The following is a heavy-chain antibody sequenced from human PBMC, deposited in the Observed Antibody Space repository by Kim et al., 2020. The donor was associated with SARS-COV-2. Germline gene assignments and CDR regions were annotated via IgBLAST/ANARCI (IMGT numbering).Heavy chain of an antibody. Sequence: YSTSLKTRLPISKDTSKNQVVLTMTTMDPADTATYYCARRYGDYEGWFDPWGQGTLVTVSS. CDR3: ARRYGDYEGWFDP. D-gene: IGHD4-17*01. V-gene: IGHV2-70*01. J-gene: IGHJ5*02.